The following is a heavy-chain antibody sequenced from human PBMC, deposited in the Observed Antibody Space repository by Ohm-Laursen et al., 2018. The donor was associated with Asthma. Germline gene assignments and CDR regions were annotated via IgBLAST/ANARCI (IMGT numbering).Heavy chain of an antibody. J-gene: IGHJ6*02. CDR2: ITSYSSTT. CDR1: GFTFSSYS. Sequence: SLRLSCAASGFTFSSYSMNWVRQAPGKGLEWVSYITSYSSTTYYADSVKDRFTISRDNAKNSLYLQMNSLRAQDTAVYYCAVRTTSAGFDVWGQGTTVTVSS. V-gene: IGHV3-48*01. D-gene: IGHD1-1*01. CDR3: AVRTTSAGFDV.